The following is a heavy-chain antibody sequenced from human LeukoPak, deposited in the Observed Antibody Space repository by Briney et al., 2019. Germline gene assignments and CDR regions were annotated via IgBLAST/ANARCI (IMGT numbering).Heavy chain of an antibody. Sequence: SETLSLTCTVSGGSISSYYWSWIRQPPGKGLEWIGYIYYSGSTNYNPSLKSRVTISVDTSKNQFSLKLGSVTAADTAVYYCASTVVTPEDAFDIWGQGTMFTVSS. J-gene: IGHJ3*02. D-gene: IGHD4-23*01. CDR3: ASTVVTPEDAFDI. CDR2: IYYSGST. V-gene: IGHV4-59*01. CDR1: GGSISSYY.